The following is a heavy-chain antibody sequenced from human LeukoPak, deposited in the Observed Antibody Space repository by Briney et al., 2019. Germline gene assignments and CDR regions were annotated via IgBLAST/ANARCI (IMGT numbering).Heavy chain of an antibody. D-gene: IGHD3-22*01. J-gene: IGHJ3*02. CDR1: GYSISSGYY. Sequence: SETLSLTCAASGYSISSGYYWGWIRQLPGKGLEWIGSIYHSGSTYYNPSLKSRVTISVDTSKNQFSLKLSSVTAADTAVYYCARISFWDYYDSSGYYNGDAFDIWGQGTMVTVSS. CDR2: IYHSGST. CDR3: ARISFWDYYDSSGYYNGDAFDI. V-gene: IGHV4-38-2*01.